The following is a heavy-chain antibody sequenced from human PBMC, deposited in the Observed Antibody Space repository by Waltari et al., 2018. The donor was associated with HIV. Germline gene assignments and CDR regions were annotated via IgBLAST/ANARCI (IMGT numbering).Heavy chain of an antibody. J-gene: IGHJ3*01. CDR2: IWDDGSKK. CDR1: GFRVRDYG. CDR3: ARVPFASSWSADSFDV. D-gene: IGHD6-13*01. V-gene: IGHV3-33*01. Sequence: VQLEESGGGVVQPGRSRRLSCAASGFRVRDYGMHWVRQAPGNGLQCVAGIWDDGSKKEYSESVKGRFTNSKDNSKTTVFLQMQSLRVADTAVYFCARVPFASSWSADSFDVWGPGTRITVSS.